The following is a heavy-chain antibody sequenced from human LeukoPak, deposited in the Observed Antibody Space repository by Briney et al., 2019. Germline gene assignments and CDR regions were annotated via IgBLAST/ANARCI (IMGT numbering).Heavy chain of an antibody. J-gene: IGHJ4*02. CDR3: ARARPRQYYYDSSGYYGLGYYFDY. Sequence: ADSVKGRFTISRDNSKNTLYLQMNSLRAEDTAVYYCARARPRQYYYDSSGYYGLGYYFDYWGQGTLVTVSS. D-gene: IGHD3-22*01. V-gene: IGHV3-30*01.